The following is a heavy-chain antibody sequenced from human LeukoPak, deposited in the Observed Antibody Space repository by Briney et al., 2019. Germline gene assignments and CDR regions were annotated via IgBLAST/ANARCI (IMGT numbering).Heavy chain of an antibody. Sequence: KSSETLSLTCAVEVWAFSGYYWSWSRQPPAKRLEWMGEINRSGSTNYNPSRKSRVTISVDTSKNQFSLRLSSVTDADTAVYYCARHRHLAAHYYYGMDVWGQGTTVNVSS. CDR1: VWAFSGYY. D-gene: IGHD2-15*01. CDR2: INRSGST. J-gene: IGHJ6*02. V-gene: IGHV4-34*01. CDR3: ARHRHLAAHYYYGMDV.